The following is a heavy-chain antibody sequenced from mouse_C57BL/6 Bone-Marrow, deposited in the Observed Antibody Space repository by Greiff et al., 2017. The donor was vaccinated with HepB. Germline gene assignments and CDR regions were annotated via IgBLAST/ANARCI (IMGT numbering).Heavy chain of an antibody. CDR2: ISDGGSYT. J-gene: IGHJ3*01. CDR3: ARDPGDWFAY. V-gene: IGHV5-4*01. Sequence: EVMLVESGGGLVKPGGSLKLSCAASGFTFSSYAMSWVRQTPEKRLEWVATISDGGSYTYYPDNVKGRFTISRDNAKNNLYLQMSHLKSEDTAMYYCARDPGDWFAYWGQGTLVTVSA. CDR1: GFTFSSYA.